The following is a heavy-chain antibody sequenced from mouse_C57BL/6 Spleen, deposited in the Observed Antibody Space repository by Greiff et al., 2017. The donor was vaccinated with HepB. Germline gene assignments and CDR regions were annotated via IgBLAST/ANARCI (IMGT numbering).Heavy chain of an antibody. CDR2: IDPSDSYT. D-gene: IGHD1-2*01. V-gene: IGHV1-69*01. J-gene: IGHJ3*01. CDR1: GYTFTSYW. Sequence: QVQLQQPGAELVMPGASVKLSCKASGYTFTSYWMHWVKQRPGQGLEWIGEIDPSDSYTNYNQKFKGKSTLTVDKSSSKAYMQLSSLKSEDSAVYYCARDVGSLRWFAYWGQGTLVTVSA. CDR3: ARDVGSLRWFAY.